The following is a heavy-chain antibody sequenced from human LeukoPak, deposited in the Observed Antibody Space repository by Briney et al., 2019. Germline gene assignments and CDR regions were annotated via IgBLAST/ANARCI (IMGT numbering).Heavy chain of an antibody. CDR3: ARGRYGPRLGN. Sequence: TSETLSLTCAVYGASFSDSYWSWIRQSPEKGLEWIGEINNSGSTRYNPSLNSRVIMSVDRSKNQFSLRLTSVTAADTAVYYCARGRYGPRLGNWGQGTLVTVSS. V-gene: IGHV4-34*01. D-gene: IGHD3-16*01. J-gene: IGHJ4*02. CDR2: INNSGST. CDR1: GASFSDSY.